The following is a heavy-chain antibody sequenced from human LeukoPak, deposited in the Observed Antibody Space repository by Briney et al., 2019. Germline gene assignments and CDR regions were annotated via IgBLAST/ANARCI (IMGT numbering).Heavy chain of an antibody. V-gene: IGHV3-73*01. CDR1: GVIFSGSA. CDR3: TKPFDI. CDR2: IRGKSNSYAT. Sequence: GSLRLSCAASGVIFSGSAMPWVRQPSGKGLEWVGRIRGKSNSYATEYAASVKGRFTISRDDSKNTAYLQMNSLKSEDTAVYYCTKPFDIWGQGTMVTVSS. J-gene: IGHJ3*02.